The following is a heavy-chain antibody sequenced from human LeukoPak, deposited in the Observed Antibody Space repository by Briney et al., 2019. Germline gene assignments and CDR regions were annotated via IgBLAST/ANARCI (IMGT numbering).Heavy chain of an antibody. V-gene: IGHV3-20*04. CDR1: GFIFDDYG. CDR2: INWNGGSI. Sequence: TGGPLRLSCAASGFIFDDYGMSWVRQAPGKGLEWVSGINWNGGSIGYADSVKGGLTISRDNAKSPLYVQMNSLRDEDTALYYCARGGYSGSYFAYWGQGTLVTVSS. CDR3: ARGGYSGSYFAY. D-gene: IGHD1-26*01. J-gene: IGHJ4*02.